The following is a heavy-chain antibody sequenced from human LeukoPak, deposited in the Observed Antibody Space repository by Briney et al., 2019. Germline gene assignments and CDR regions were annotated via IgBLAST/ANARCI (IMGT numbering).Heavy chain of an antibody. V-gene: IGHV3-7*01. CDR2: IKEDGSEK. J-gene: IGHJ4*02. CDR3: ARGLIGTGGIDF. D-gene: IGHD1/OR15-1a*01. Sequence: GGSLRLSCAVSGFTFSRDWMNWVRQAPGKGLEWVANIKEDGSEKNYVDSVKGRFTTSRDNALNSVFLQMDSLRVEDTALYFCARGLIGTGGIDFWGQGTLVTVSS. CDR1: GFTFSRDW.